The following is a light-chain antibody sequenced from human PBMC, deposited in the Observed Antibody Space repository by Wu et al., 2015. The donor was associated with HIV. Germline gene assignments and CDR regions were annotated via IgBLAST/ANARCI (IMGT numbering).Light chain of an antibody. CDR1: QSVSSY. V-gene: IGKV3-11*01. Sequence: ESVLTQSPVTLSLSPGERATLSCRASQSVSSYLAWYQQKPGQAPRLLVYDASNRATGTPARFSGSGSGTDFTLTISSLEPEDSAIYYCQQRTNWPLISFGPGTRLEIK. J-gene: IGKJ5*01. CDR2: DAS. CDR3: QQRTNWPLIS.